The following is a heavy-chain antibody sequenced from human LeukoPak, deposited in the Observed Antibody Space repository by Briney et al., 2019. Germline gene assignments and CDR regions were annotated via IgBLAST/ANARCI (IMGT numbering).Heavy chain of an antibody. V-gene: IGHV1-69*01. D-gene: IGHD3-10*01. J-gene: IGHJ4*02. CDR3: ARAADYYGSGSPDY. CDR1: AGTFSSYA. Sequence: SVKVSCKASAGTFSSYAISWVRQAPGQGLEWMGGIIPIFGTANYAQKFQGRVTITADESTSTAYMELSSLRSEDTAVYYCARAADYYGSGSPDYWGQGTLVTVSS. CDR2: IIPIFGTA.